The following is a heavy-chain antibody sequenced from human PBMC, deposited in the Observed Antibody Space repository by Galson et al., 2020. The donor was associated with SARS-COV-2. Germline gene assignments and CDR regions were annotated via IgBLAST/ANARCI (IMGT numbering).Heavy chain of an antibody. Sequence: SETLSLTCTVSGASISSGSIYWSWIRQPAGKGLEWIGRIYSSGTTNYNPSLENRITISLDTSKNQISLALSSVTAADTATYYCVREGRGVMPPPVRGFDPWGQGGLVIVSS. CDR2: IYSSGTT. CDR3: VREGRGVMPPPVRGFDP. J-gene: IGHJ5*02. D-gene: IGHD3-16*01. V-gene: IGHV4-61*02. CDR1: GASISSGSIY.